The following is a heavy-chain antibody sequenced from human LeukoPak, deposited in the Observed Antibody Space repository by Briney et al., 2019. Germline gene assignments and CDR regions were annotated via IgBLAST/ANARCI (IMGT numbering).Heavy chain of an antibody. CDR2: ISGSGGST. D-gene: IGHD3-22*01. V-gene: IGHV3-23*01. CDR3: AKDVYYDSSGYYNY. CDR1: GFTFSDYW. J-gene: IGHJ4*02. Sequence: GGSLRLSCVASGFTFSDYWMTWVRQAPGKGLEWVSAISGSGGSTYYADSVKGRFTISRDNSKNTLYLQMNSLRAEDTAVYYCAKDVYYDSSGYYNYWGQGTLVTVSS.